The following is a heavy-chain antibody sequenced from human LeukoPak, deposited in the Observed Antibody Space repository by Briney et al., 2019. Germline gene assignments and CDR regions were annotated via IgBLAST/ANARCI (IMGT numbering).Heavy chain of an antibody. J-gene: IGHJ4*02. V-gene: IGHV4-34*01. Sequence: SETLSLTCAVSGGTFSGYQWSWIRQPPGKGLEWIGEIHHSGTTRYNPSLRSRLTISVDTSKNQFSLKLNSATAADTAVYYCARAPMEYYDYWSGYSTWYFDYWGQGTPVIVSS. CDR1: GGTFSGYQ. D-gene: IGHD3-3*01. CDR2: IHHSGTT. CDR3: ARAPMEYYDYWSGYSTWYFDY.